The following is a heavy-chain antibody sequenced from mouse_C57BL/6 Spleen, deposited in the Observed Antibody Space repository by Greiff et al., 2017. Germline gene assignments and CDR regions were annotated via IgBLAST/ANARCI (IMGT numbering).Heavy chain of an antibody. J-gene: IGHJ4*01. CDR3: APYYYGSSYAMDY. CDR1: GFSLTSYA. D-gene: IGHD1-1*01. Sequence: VQLQQSGPGLVAPSQSLSITCTVSGFSLTSYAISWVRQPPGKGLEWLGVIWTGGGTNYNSALKSRLSISKDNSKSQVFLKMNSLQTDDTARYYCAPYYYGSSYAMDYWGQGTSVTVSS. CDR2: IWTGGGT. V-gene: IGHV2-9-1*01.